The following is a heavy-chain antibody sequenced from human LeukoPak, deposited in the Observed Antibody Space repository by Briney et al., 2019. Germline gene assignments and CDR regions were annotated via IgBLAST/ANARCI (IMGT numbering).Heavy chain of an antibody. Sequence: GGSLRLSCAASGFTFSSYGMHWVCQAPGKGLEWVAVIWYDGSNKYYADSVKGRFTISRDNSKNTLYLQMNSLRAEDTAVYYCARDPGFGESSTYYYYYGMDVWGQGTTVTVSS. CDR3: ARDPGFGESSTYYYYYGMDV. CDR2: IWYDGSNK. D-gene: IGHD3-10*01. V-gene: IGHV3-33*01. CDR1: GFTFSSYG. J-gene: IGHJ6*02.